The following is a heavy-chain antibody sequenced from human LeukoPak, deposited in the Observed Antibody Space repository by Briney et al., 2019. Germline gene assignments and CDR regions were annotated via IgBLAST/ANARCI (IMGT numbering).Heavy chain of an antibody. D-gene: IGHD3-9*01. CDR1: GYTFTSYG. CDR2: ISAYNGNT. CDR3: ARDADYGDFDWLFPFDY. Sequence: GASVKVSCKASGYTFTSYGISWVRQAPGQGLEWMGWISAYNGNTNYAQKLQGRVTMTTDTSTSTAYMELRSLRSDDTAVYYCARDADYGDFDWLFPFDYWGQGTLVTVSS. V-gene: IGHV1-18*01. J-gene: IGHJ4*02.